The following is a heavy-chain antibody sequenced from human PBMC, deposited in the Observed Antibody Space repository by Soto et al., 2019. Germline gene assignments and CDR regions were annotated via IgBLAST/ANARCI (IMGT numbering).Heavy chain of an antibody. CDR2: AYYDGST. CDR3: ASRTGRGYYGMDV. J-gene: IGHJ6*02. CDR1: GASISHYY. V-gene: IGHV4-59*01. D-gene: IGHD7-27*01. Sequence: PSETLSLTCTVSGASISHYYWSWIRQPPGKGLEWIGYAYYDGSTKYNPSLKSRVTISIDTSKSQFSLNLSSVTAADTAVYYCASRTGRGYYGMDVWGQGTTVTVSS.